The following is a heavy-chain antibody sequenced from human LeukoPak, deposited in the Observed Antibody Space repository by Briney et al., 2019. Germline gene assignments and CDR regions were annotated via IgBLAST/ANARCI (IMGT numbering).Heavy chain of an antibody. D-gene: IGHD3-10*01. V-gene: IGHV3-30*03. J-gene: IGHJ4*02. CDR3: ARDPDYFGSAMYHNHYFDY. CDR1: GFTFSGYD. Sequence: GGSLRLSCAASGFTFSGYDMNWVRQAPGKGLEWVAVISYDGSYKYYADSVKGRFTISRDNSKNTLYLQMNSLRAEDTAIYYCARDPDYFGSAMYHNHYFDYWGQGTLVTVSS. CDR2: ISYDGSYK.